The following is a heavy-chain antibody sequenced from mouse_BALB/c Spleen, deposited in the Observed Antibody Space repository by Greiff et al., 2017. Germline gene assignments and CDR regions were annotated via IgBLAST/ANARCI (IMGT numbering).Heavy chain of an antibody. CDR1: GFSLTSYG. J-gene: IGHJ4*01. CDR3: ARYYYGSSYYAMDY. D-gene: IGHD1-1*01. Sequence: VKLVESGPGLVAPSQSLSITCTVSGFSLTSYGVHWVRQPPGKGLEWLGVIWAGGSTNYNSALMSRLSISKDNSKSQVFLKMNSLQTDDTAMYYCARYYYGSSYYAMDYWGQGTSVTVSS. CDR2: IWAGGST. V-gene: IGHV2-9*02.